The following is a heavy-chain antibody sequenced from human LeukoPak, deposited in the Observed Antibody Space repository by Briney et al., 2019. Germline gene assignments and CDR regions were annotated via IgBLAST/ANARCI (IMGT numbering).Heavy chain of an antibody. Sequence: PSETLSLTCAVYVGSFSGYYWSWIRQPPGKGLEWIGYIYYSGVTNYNPSLKSRVTILVDTSKNQFSLRLSSVTAADTAGFYFARSGGDRVEMPKIIDYWGQGTLVTVSS. CDR3: ARSGGDRVEMPKIIDY. CDR2: IYYSGVT. D-gene: IGHD3-10*01. V-gene: IGHV4-59*01. CDR1: VGSFSGYY. J-gene: IGHJ4*02.